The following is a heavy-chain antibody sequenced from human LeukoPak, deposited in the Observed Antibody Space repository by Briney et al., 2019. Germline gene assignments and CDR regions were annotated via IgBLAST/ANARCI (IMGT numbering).Heavy chain of an antibody. J-gene: IGHJ6*04. D-gene: IGHD2-2*01. CDR2: IYYSGST. V-gene: IGHV4-59*01. CDR1: GGSISSYY. CDR3: ARVSVVPAAMDYYYGMDV. Sequence: PSETLSLTCTVSGGSISSYYWSWIRQPPGKGLEWIGYIYYSGSTNYNPSLKSRVTISVDTSKSQFSLKLSSVTAADTAVYYCARVSVVPAAMDYYYGMDVWGKGTTVTVSS.